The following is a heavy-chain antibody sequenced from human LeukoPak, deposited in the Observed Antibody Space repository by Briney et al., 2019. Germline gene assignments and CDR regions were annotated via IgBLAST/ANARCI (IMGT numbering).Heavy chain of an antibody. D-gene: IGHD3-22*01. CDR1: GFTFSSYS. J-gene: IGHJ4*02. V-gene: IGHV3-48*04. Sequence: GGSLRLSCAASGFTFSSYSMNWVRQAPGKGLEWVSYISSSSSTIYYADSVKGRFTISRDNAKNSLYLQMNSLRAEDTAVYYCARTISSGYSYWGQGTLVTVSS. CDR3: ARTISSGYSY. CDR2: ISSSSSTI.